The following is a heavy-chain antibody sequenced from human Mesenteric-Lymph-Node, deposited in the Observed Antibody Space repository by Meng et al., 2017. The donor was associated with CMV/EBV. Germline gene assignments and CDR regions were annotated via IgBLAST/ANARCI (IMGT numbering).Heavy chain of an antibody. Sequence: SEFSVSTSGVGVGWIRQPPGKALEWLAVSYWDDDKHYSTSMKSRLTVTKDMSKNQVGLTMTNMDSVDTATYFCAHRSRSGGYYYDYWGQGTLVTVSS. CDR1: EFSVSTSGVG. D-gene: IGHD3-22*01. CDR2: SYWDDDK. CDR3: AHRSRSGGYYYDY. V-gene: IGHV2-5*02. J-gene: IGHJ4*02.